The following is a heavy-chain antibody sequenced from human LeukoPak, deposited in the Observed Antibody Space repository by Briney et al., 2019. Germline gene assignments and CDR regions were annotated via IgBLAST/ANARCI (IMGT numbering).Heavy chain of an antibody. D-gene: IGHD6-19*01. V-gene: IGHV3-64D*06. Sequence: SGGSLRLSCSASGFTFSSYSMDWVRQAPGKRPEYVSGINNNGGSTQYADSVKGRFTISRDNSKNTVYLQMSSLRPEDTAVYYCARDGVAGRYGFDIWGQGTMVTVSS. CDR2: INNNGGST. J-gene: IGHJ3*02. CDR3: ARDGVAGRYGFDI. CDR1: GFTFSSYS.